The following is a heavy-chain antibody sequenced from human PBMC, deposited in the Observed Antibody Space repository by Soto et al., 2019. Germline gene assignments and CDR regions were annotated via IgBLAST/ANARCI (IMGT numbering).Heavy chain of an antibody. D-gene: IGHD2-15*01. CDR2: IKQDGSEK. V-gene: IGHV3-7*01. J-gene: IGHJ4*02. CDR3: ASDLSSVGYCSGGSCYSLGTFDS. CDR1: GFTFSSYW. Sequence: EVQLVESGGGLVQPGGSLRLSCAAYGFTFSSYWMSWVRQAPGKGLEWEANIKQDGSEKYYVDSVKGRFTISRDNATNSPYLQMNSLRAEGTAVYYSASDLSSVGYCSGGSCYSLGTFDSWGQGTPVTVPS.